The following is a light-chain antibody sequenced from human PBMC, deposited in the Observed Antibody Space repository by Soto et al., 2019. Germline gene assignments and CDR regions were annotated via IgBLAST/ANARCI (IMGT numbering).Light chain of an antibody. J-gene: IGKJ4*01. CDR1: QDINKW. Sequence: DIQMTQSPSSVSASVGDRVPITCRASQDINKWLAWYQQKPGLAPNLVIYTASRLHGGGPSRFSGSASGTDFTLTISSLQPEDVATYYCQQGKSFPLTFGGGTKVDIK. V-gene: IGKV1-12*01. CDR2: TAS. CDR3: QQGKSFPLT.